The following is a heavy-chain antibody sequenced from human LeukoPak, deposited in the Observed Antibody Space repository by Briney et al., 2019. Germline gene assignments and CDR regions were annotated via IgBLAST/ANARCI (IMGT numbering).Heavy chain of an antibody. V-gene: IGHV3-23*01. CDR1: GGSISSYY. D-gene: IGHD2-2*01. CDR2: ISGSGGST. J-gene: IGHJ3*02. CDR3: AKGFLQLLHHDAFDI. Sequence: PSETLSLTCTVSGGSISSYYWSWIRQPPGKGLEWVSAISGSGGSTYYADSVKGRFTISRDNSKNTLYLQMNSLRAEDTAVYYCAKGFLQLLHHDAFDIWGQGTMVTVSS.